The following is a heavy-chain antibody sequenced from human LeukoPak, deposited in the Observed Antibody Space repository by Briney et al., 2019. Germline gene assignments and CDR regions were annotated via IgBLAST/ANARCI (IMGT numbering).Heavy chain of an antibody. CDR1: GYTFTGYY. CDR2: INPNSGGT. CDR3: ARGVQAQSYYYDSSGYYY. V-gene: IGHV1-2*04. J-gene: IGHJ4*02. Sequence: ASVKVSCKASGYTFTGYYMHWVRQAPGQGLEWMGWINPNSGGTNYAQKFQGWVTITRDTPISTAYMELSRLRSDDTAVYYCARGVQAQSYYYDSSGYYYWGQGTLVTVSS. D-gene: IGHD3-22*01.